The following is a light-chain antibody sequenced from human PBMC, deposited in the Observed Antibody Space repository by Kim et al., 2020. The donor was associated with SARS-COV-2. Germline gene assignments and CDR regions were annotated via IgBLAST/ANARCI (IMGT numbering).Light chain of an antibody. V-gene: IGLV1-40*01. CDR2: DNN. CDR1: SSKRGAGYE. Sequence: QSVLTQPPSVSGKKEKRGSRTWTGSSSKRGAGYEVHWYQQDPGTVPKLLRYDNNNRPSGVPDRFSGSKSGTSASLAITGLQAEAEADYYCQSYDRSLGGCLFGGGTQLTVL. J-gene: IGLJ2*01. CDR3: QSYDRSLGGCL.